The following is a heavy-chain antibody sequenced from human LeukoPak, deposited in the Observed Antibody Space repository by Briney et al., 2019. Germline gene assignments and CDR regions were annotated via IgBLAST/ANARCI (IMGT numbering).Heavy chain of an antibody. V-gene: IGHV4-39*07. D-gene: IGHD3-10*01. J-gene: IGHJ6*04. CDR1: GGSISSSSYY. CDR3: ARDAGDDYDYYYGVDV. CDR2: IYYSGST. Sequence: SETLSLTCTVSGGSISSSSYYWGWIRQPPGKGLEWIGRIYYSGSTYYNPSLKSRVTISLDTSKNQFSLKLNSVTAADTAVYYCARDAGDDYDYYYGVDVWGKGTTVTVSS.